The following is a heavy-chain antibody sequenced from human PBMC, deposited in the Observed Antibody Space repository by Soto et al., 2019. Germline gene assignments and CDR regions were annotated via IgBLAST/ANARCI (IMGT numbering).Heavy chain of an antibody. CDR2: LSGSGTSK. Sequence: GVSLRLSCAAAGFSFGNYAMNWVRQARGKGLEWVSGLSGSGTSKYYADSVKGRFTISRDNSRDTLFLQMNSLTAEDTAVYYCAKATTNGGWFNPFDSWGQGALVTVSS. CDR3: AKATTNGGWFNPFDS. CDR1: GFSFGNYA. V-gene: IGHV3-23*01. J-gene: IGHJ4*02. D-gene: IGHD6-19*01.